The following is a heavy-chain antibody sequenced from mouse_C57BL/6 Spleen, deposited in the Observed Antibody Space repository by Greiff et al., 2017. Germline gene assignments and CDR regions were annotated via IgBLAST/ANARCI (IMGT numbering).Heavy chain of an antibody. Sequence: QVQLKESGPGILQSSQTLSLTCSFSGFSLSTSGMGVSWIRQPSGKGLEWLAHIYWDDDKRYNPSLKSRPTLSKATSSTQVFLKITSVDTADTASYDCARGEGYYYGSSAWCADWGQGTLVTVSA. CDR2: IYWDDDK. J-gene: IGHJ3*01. V-gene: IGHV8-12*01. D-gene: IGHD1-1*01. CDR3: ARGEGYYYGSSAWCAD. CDR1: GFSLSTSGMG.